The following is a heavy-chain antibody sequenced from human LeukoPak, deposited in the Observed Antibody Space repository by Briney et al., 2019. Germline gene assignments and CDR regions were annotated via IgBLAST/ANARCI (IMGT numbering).Heavy chain of an antibody. V-gene: IGHV3-48*01. CDR2: IGISSGNT. D-gene: IGHD5-24*01. Sequence: GGSLRLPCAASGFRFGDYSMNWVRQAPGKGLEWISYIGISSGNTYYADSVKGRFTISGDKARDSLYVQMNSLRVEDTAVYYCARDYKYAFDNWGQGTLVTVSS. CDR3: ARDYKYAFDN. CDR1: GFRFGDYS. J-gene: IGHJ4*02.